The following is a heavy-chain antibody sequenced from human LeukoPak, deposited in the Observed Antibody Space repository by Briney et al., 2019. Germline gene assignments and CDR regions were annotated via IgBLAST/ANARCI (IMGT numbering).Heavy chain of an antibody. CDR1: GFTLSSHS. Sequence: GGSLRLSCAASGFTLSSHSMNWVRQAPGKGLEWVSSISSSSSYIYYADSVKGRFTISRDNAKNSLYLQMNSLRAEDTAVYYCAKKTPSCSGGSCYSGGHLDYWGQGTLVTVSS. CDR2: ISSSSSYI. D-gene: IGHD2-15*01. CDR3: AKKTPSCSGGSCYSGGHLDY. V-gene: IGHV3-21*01. J-gene: IGHJ4*02.